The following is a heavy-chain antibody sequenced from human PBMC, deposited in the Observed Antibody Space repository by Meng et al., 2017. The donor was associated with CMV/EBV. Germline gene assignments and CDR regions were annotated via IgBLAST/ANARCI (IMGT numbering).Heavy chain of an antibody. V-gene: IGHV1-2*02. J-gene: IGHJ5*02. D-gene: IGHD6-19*01. CDR3: ARDRVAVAGNHWFDP. CDR2: INPNSGGT. Sequence: PLWQLWPWVKQPGASVKTSCKAYGYTFTGYYMHLWRQAPGQGLEWMGWINPNSGGTNYAQKFQGRVTMTRDTSISTAYMELSRLRSDDTAVYYCARDRVAVAGNHWFDPWGQGTLVTVSS. CDR1: GYTFTGYY.